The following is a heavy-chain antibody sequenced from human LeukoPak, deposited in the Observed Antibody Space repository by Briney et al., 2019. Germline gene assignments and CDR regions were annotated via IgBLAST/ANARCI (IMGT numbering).Heavy chain of an antibody. J-gene: IGHJ4*02. Sequence: EASVKVSCKTSGYTFTSYGISWVRQAPGQGLEWMGWINPNSGGTNYAQKFQGWVTMTRDTSISTAYMELSRLRSDDTAVYYCARENKDSSGYPFDYWGQGTLVTVSS. D-gene: IGHD3-22*01. CDR1: GYTFTSYG. CDR2: INPNSGGT. CDR3: ARENKDSSGYPFDY. V-gene: IGHV1-2*04.